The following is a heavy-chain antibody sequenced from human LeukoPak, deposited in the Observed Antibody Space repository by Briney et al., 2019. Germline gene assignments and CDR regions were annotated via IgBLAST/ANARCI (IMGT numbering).Heavy chain of an antibody. CDR1: GLSISGYW. J-gene: IGHJ4*01. V-gene: IGHV3-74*01. D-gene: IGHD3-16*01. CDR2: MNSGGTTI. CDR3: IREVQVRASASLGL. Sequence: GGSLRLSCAASGLSISGYWMHWVRPAAPEGLAWVSRMNSGGTTINYADSVKGRFTISRDNVDNTLHLQMNSLRVEDTAVYYCIREVQVRASASLGLWGQGTLVTVSS.